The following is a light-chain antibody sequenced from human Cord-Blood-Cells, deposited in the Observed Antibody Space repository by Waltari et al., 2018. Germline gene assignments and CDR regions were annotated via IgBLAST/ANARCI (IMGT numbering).Light chain of an antibody. CDR3: QQYNSDWT. J-gene: IGKJ1*01. CDR2: GAS. CDR1: QSISSW. V-gene: IGKV1-5*01. Sequence: DIQMTQSPSTLSASVGDRVTITCRASQSISSWLAWYQQKPGKAPKLLIYGASSLESGVPSRFSGSGSGTEFTLTISSLQPDDFATYYCQQYNSDWTFGQGTKVEIK.